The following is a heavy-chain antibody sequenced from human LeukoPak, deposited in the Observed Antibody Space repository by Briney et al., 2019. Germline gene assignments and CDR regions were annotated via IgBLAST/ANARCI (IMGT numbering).Heavy chain of an antibody. V-gene: IGHV4-34*01. CDR3: AKGPRGRELLVGVDY. J-gene: IGHJ4*02. Sequence: SETLSLTCVVYDDSFSGYFWSWIRQPPGKGLEWIAEINHSGSTNYNPSLKSRVTILVDTSKNRFSLKLNSVTAADTAVYYCAKGPRGRELLVGVDYWGQGTLVTVSS. CDR1: DDSFSGYF. CDR2: INHSGST. D-gene: IGHD1-26*01.